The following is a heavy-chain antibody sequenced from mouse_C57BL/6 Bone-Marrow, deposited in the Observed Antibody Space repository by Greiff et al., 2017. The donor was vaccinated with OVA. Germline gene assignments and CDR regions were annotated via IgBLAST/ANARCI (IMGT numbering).Heavy chain of an antibody. V-gene: IGHV14-3*01. D-gene: IGHD1-1*01. J-gene: IGHJ3*01. CDR3: ASHYYGSSLFAY. CDR1: GFNIKNTY. CDR2: IDPANGNT. Sequence: VQLKESVAELVRPGASVKLSCTASGFNIKNTYMHWVKQRPEQGLEWIGRIDPANGNTKYAPKFQGKATITADTSSNTAYLQLSSLTSEDTAIYYCASHYYGSSLFAYWGQGTLVTVSA.